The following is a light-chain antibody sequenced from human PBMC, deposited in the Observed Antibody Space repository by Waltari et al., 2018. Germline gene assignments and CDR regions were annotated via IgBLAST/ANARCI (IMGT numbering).Light chain of an antibody. CDR3: QQYYRSRT. Sequence: DIVMTQSPDSLAVSLGERATINCKSSQSILYSSNDKNYLTWYQQQPGQPPKLLIYCASTRESGVPDRFSGSGSGTDFTLTISSLQAEDVAVYYCQQYYRSRTFGQGTKVEIK. CDR2: CAS. J-gene: IGKJ1*01. CDR1: QSILYSSNDKNY. V-gene: IGKV4-1*01.